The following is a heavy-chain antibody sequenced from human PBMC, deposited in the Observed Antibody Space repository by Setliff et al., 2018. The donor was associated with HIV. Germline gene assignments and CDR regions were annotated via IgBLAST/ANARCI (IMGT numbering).Heavy chain of an antibody. Sequence: SETLSLTCAVYGASLSGYYWSWIRQPPGKGLEWIGEIHHSGSTYYNPSLRSRVTISLQTSKNQFSLKLTSVTAADTAVYYCARRRWELLKRGAAFDIWGQGTMVTVSS. D-gene: IGHD1-26*01. CDR3: ARRRWELLKRGAAFDI. CDR2: IHHSGST. V-gene: IGHV4-34*01. J-gene: IGHJ3*02. CDR1: GASLSGYY.